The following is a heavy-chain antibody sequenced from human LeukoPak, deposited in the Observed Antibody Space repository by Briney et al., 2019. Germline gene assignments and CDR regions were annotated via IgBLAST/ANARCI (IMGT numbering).Heavy chain of an antibody. D-gene: IGHD6-19*01. V-gene: IGHV4-39*01. CDR2: IYYSGST. Sequence: PSETLSLTCTVSGGYISSSSYYWGWIRQPPGKGLEWIGSIYYSGSTYYNPSLKSRVTISVDTSKNQFSLKLSSVTAADTAVYYCARQDSSGWYLSWFDPWGQGTLVTVSS. CDR1: GGYISSSSYY. CDR3: ARQDSSGWYLSWFDP. J-gene: IGHJ5*02.